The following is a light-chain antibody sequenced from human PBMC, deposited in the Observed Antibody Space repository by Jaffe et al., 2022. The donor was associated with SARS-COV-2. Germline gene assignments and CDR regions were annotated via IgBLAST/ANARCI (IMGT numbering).Light chain of an antibody. J-gene: IGLJ3*02. CDR3: ATWDTSLSAGV. Sequence: QSVLTQPPSMSAAPGQKVTISCSGGTSNIGHNYVSWYQHLPGTAPKLLIYENNRRPSGIPDRFSGSKSGTSATLGITGLQTGDEADYYCATWDTSLSAGVFGGGTKLTVL. V-gene: IGLV1-51*02. CDR2: ENN. CDR1: TSNIGHNY.